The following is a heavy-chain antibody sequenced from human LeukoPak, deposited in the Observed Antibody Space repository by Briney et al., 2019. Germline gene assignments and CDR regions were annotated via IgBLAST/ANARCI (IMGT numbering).Heavy chain of an antibody. CDR3: ARNYGLGSPVDY. CDR2: INQDGSEK. CDR1: GITFGRFW. V-gene: IGHV3-7*01. J-gene: IGHJ4*02. Sequence: GGSLRLSCAASGITFGRFWMSWVRQAPGKGLQWVANINQDGSEKHYVDSVKGRFTISRDNAKNSLYLQMNSLRAEDTAVYYCARNYGLGSPVDYWGQGTLVTVSS. D-gene: IGHD3-10*01.